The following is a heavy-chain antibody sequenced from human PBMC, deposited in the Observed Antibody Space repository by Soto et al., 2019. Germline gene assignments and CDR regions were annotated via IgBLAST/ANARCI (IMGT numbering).Heavy chain of an antibody. J-gene: IGHJ3*02. CDR3: ARRPITMIVVATGAFDI. D-gene: IGHD3-22*01. CDR1: GFTFSDYY. V-gene: IGHV3-11*01. Sequence: GGSLRLSCAASGFTFSDYYMSWIRQAPGKGLEWVSYISSSGSTIYYADSVKGRFTISRDNAKNSLYLQMNSLRAEDTAVYYCARRPITMIVVATGAFDIWGQGTMVTVSS. CDR2: ISSSGSTI.